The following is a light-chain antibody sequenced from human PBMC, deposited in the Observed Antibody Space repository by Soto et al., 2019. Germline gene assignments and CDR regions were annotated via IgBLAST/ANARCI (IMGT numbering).Light chain of an antibody. CDR3: LQDATYPWT. CDR1: QAIRTS. J-gene: IGKJ1*01. CDR2: DAS. Sequence: ANQMTQSPSSLSASVGDKVTITCRASQAIRTSLVWYQQKSGKAPSLLIADASSRHSGVPSRFSGSGFGTDFNLTINGLQPVDFATYYCLQDATYPWTFGQGTRVDIK. V-gene: IGKV1-6*01.